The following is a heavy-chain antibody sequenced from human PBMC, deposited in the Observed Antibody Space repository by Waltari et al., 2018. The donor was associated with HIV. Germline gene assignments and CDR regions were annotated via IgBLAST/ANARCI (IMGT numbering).Heavy chain of an antibody. Sequence: QVQLQESGPGLVKPSQTLSLTCSVSGGSISSGSYYWSWIRQPAGKGLEWIGRIYTSGSTNDNPSLKSRVSISVDTSKNQFSLKLSSVTAADMAVYYCASQYSYGLRPNFFDYWGQGTLVTVSS. V-gene: IGHV4-61*02. D-gene: IGHD5-18*01. CDR3: ASQYSYGLRPNFFDY. CDR1: GGSISSGSYY. CDR2: IYTSGST. J-gene: IGHJ4*02.